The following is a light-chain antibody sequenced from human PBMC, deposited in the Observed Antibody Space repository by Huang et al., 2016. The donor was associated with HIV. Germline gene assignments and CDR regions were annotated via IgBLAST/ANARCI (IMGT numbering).Light chain of an antibody. CDR1: QRGSSRS. V-gene: IGKV3-20*01. Sequence: EIGLTQSPGTLSVSPGERAILSCRASQRGSSRSLAWDQQKPGQAPRLLMYGASRTATDIPDRCSGSGSGKDFTLTISRLEPEDFAVYYCQQYGSSPAFGQGTKVEIK. CDR3: QQYGSSPA. J-gene: IGKJ1*01. CDR2: GAS.